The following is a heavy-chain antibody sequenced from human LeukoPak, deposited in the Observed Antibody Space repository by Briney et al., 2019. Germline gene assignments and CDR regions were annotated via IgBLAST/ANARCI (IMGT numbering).Heavy chain of an antibody. CDR1: GGSISNSSYY. J-gene: IGHJ2*01. CDR2: IYYSGNT. CDR3: ARVTTGDMDWYFDL. V-gene: IGHV4-39*07. D-gene: IGHD1-1*01. Sequence: PSETLSLTCTVSGGSISNSSYYWGWIRQPPGKGLDWIGSIYYSGNTYYNPSLMNRVTISVDTSKNQFSLKLSSVTAADTAVYYCARVTTGDMDWYFDLWGRGTLVTVSS.